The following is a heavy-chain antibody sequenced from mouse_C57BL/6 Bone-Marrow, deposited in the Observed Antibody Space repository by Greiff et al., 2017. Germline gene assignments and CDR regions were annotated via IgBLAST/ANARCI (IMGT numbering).Heavy chain of an antibody. CDR1: GFSLTSYG. J-gene: IGHJ3*01. Sequence: VQLQESGPGLVQPSQSLSITCTVSGFSLTSYGVHWVRQSPGTGLEWLGVIWSGGSTDYNAAFISRLSISKDNSKSQVFFKMNSLQADDTAIYYCARNFDYEAWFAYWGQGTLVTVSA. CDR3: ARNFDYEAWFAY. CDR2: IWSGGST. D-gene: IGHD2-4*01. V-gene: IGHV2-2*01.